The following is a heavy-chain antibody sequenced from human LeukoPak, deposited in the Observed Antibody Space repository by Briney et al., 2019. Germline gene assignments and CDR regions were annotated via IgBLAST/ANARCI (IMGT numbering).Heavy chain of an antibody. CDR1: GFTFSSYV. J-gene: IGHJ4*02. CDR2: ISYEGSNK. CDR3: ARASGGSCYSNFDY. D-gene: IGHD2-15*01. V-gene: IGHV3-30*04. Sequence: PGRSLRLSCAAPGFTFSSYVMHWVRQAPGKGLEWVAVISYEGSNKYYADSVKGRFTISRDNSKITLYLQMNSLRAEDTAVYYCARASGGSCYSNFDYWGQGTLVTVSS.